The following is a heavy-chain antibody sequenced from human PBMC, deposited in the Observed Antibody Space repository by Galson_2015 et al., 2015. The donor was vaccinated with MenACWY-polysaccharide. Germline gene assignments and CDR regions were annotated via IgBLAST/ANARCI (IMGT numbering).Heavy chain of an antibody. D-gene: IGHD3-22*01. Sequence: AICGDSASSNSAAWYGIRQPPSRGREWLGRIYSRSKSYNDYEVSVKSRITINPDTSKNQFSLQLNSVRPGDTAVYFCARGVSGSLAPNGNAFDVWGQGTMVIVSS. J-gene: IGHJ3*01. CDR3: ARGVSGSLAPNGNAFDV. V-gene: IGHV6-1*01. CDR1: GDSASSNSAA. CDR2: IYSRSKSYN.